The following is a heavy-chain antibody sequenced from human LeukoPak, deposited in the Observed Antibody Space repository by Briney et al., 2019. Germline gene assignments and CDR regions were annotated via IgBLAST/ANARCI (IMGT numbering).Heavy chain of an antibody. CDR1: GGPISSGGYS. J-gene: IGHJ5*02. V-gene: IGHV4-30-2*01. CDR3: ARDRYGGNSNWFDP. CDR2: IYHSGST. Sequence: SETLSLTCAVSGGPISSGGYSWSWIRQPPGEGLEWIGYIYHSGSTYYNPSLKSRVTISVDRSKNQFSLKLSSVTAADTAVYYCARDRYGGNSNWFDPWGQGTLVTVSS. D-gene: IGHD4-23*01.